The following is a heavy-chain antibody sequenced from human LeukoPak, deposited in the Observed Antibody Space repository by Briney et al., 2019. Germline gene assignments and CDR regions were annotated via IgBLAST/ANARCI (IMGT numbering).Heavy chain of an antibody. CDR1: GYSISSGYY. V-gene: IGHV4-38-2*02. CDR2: IYHSGST. J-gene: IGHJ4*02. D-gene: IGHD3-10*01. CDR3: ASSQITMVRGGDFDY. Sequence: PSETLSLTCTVSGYSISSGYYWGWIRQPPGKGLEWIGSIYHSGSTYYNSSLKSRVTISVDTSKNQFSLKLSSVTAADTAVYYCASSQITMVRGGDFDYWGQGTLVTVSS.